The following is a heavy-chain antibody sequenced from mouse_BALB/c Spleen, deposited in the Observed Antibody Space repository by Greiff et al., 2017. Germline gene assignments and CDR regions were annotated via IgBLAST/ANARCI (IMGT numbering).Heavy chain of an antibody. CDR1: GYSFTSYW. CDR2: IDPSDSET. D-gene: IGHD2-4*01. V-gene: IGHV1S126*01. Sequence: VQLQQSGPQLVRPGASVKISCKASGYSFTSYWMHWVKQRPGQGLEWIGMIDPSDSETRLNQKFKDKATLTVDKSSSTAYMQLSSPTSEDSAVYYCARSTVITGFDYWGQGTTLTVSS. J-gene: IGHJ2*01. CDR3: ARSTVITGFDY.